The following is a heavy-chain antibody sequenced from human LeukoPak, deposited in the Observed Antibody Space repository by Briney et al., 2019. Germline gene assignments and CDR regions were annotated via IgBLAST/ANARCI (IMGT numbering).Heavy chain of an antibody. V-gene: IGHV4-38-2*01. J-gene: IGHJ4*02. CDR1: GYSISSGYY. Sequence: SETLSLTCAVSGYSISSGYYWGWIRQPPGKGLEWIGSIYHSGSTYYNPSLKSRVTISVDTSKNQFSLKLSSVTAADTAVYCCARGGSGSYYDYYFDYWGQGTLVTVSS. CDR3: ARGGSGSYYDYYFDY. CDR2: IYHSGST. D-gene: IGHD3-10*01.